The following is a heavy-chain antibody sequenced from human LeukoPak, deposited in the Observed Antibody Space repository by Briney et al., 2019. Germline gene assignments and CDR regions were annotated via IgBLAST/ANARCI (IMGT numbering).Heavy chain of an antibody. Sequence: GGSLRLSCAASGFTFSSYGMHWVRQAPGKGLEWVAFIRYDGSNKYYADSVKGRFTISRDNSKNKLYLQMNSLRAEDTAMYYCARMYYYDSSGSSYYYYYMDVWGKGTTVTISS. CDR1: GFTFSSYG. V-gene: IGHV3-30*02. J-gene: IGHJ6*03. CDR2: IRYDGSNK. CDR3: ARMYYYDSSGSSYYYYYMDV. D-gene: IGHD3-22*01.